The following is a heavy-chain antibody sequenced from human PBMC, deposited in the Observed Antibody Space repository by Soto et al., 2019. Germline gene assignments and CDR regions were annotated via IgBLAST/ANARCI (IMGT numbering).Heavy chain of an antibody. D-gene: IGHD6-13*01. CDR1: QYTFTIYA. Sequence: ASWKDSVQSSQYTFTIYAMHWVRQAPGKTREWMGWIHAGNGNTKYSQNVQGRVTLTRATSASTAYMELSSLRSEDTAVYYCSSRRIAAAGTYGRDVWGQGTTVTVSS. V-gene: IGHV1-3*01. CDR2: IHAGNGNT. J-gene: IGHJ6*02. CDR3: SSRRIAAAGTYGRDV.